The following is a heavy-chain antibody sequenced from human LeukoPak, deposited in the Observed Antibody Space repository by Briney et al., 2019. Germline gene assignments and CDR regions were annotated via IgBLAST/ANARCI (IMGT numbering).Heavy chain of an antibody. CDR3: ARHVTYYYDSSGNTEPGWFDP. V-gene: IGHV4-59*08. Sequence: SETLSLTCTVSGGSISSYYWSLIRQPPGKGLEWIGYIYYSGSTSYNPSLKSRVTISVDTSKNQFSLKLSSVTAADTAVYYCARHVTYYYDSSGNTEPGWFDPWGQGTLVTVSS. J-gene: IGHJ5*02. CDR2: IYYSGST. CDR1: GGSISSYY. D-gene: IGHD3-22*01.